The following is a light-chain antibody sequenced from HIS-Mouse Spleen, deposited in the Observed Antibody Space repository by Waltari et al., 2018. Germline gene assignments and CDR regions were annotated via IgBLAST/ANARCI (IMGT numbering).Light chain of an antibody. V-gene: IGLV6-57*02. CDR3: QSYDSSNVV. CDR2: EDN. J-gene: IGLJ2*01. Sequence: NFMLTQPHSVSESPGQTVTISCTGSGSIASNYVQWYQQRPGSAPTTVIYEDNQRPSGVPDRFSGSIDSSSNSASLTISGLKTEDEADYYCQSYDSSNVVFGGGTKLTVL. CDR1: GSIASNY.